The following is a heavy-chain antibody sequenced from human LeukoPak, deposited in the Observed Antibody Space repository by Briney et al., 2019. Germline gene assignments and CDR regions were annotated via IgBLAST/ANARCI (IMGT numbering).Heavy chain of an antibody. Sequence: SETLSLTCTVSGGSISTYYWSWIRQPPGKGLEWIGYIYYSGSTNYNPSLKSRVTISVDTSKNQFSLKLSSVTAADTAVYYCARASRGGYYGSGKFAFDIWGQGTMVTVSS. CDR3: ARASRGGYYGSGKFAFDI. V-gene: IGHV4-59*01. CDR1: GGSISTYY. J-gene: IGHJ3*02. CDR2: IYYSGST. D-gene: IGHD3-10*01.